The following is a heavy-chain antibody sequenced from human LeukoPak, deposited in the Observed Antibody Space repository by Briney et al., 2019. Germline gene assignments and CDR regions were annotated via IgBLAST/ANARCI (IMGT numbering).Heavy chain of an antibody. V-gene: IGHV3-21*04. Sequence: GGSLRLSCAASGFTFSSYSMNWVRQAPGKGLEWVSSISSSSSYIYYADSVKGRFTISRDNSKNTLYLQMNSLRAEDTAVYYCAKDQAGIAAASYFQHWGQGTLVTVSS. J-gene: IGHJ1*01. CDR1: GFTFSSYS. CDR2: ISSSSSYI. D-gene: IGHD6-13*01. CDR3: AKDQAGIAAASYFQH.